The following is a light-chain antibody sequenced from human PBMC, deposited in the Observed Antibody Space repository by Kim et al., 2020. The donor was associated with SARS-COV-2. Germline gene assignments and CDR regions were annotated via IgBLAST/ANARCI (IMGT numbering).Light chain of an antibody. Sequence: SPGERATLSCRASQSVSRNVAWYQQKPGQAPRLLIYGASTRATGIPARFSGSGSGTEFTLTISSLQSEDFAVYYCQQYNNWPPWTFGQGTKVDIK. J-gene: IGKJ1*01. CDR2: GAS. CDR3: QQYNNWPPWT. CDR1: QSVSRN. V-gene: IGKV3-15*01.